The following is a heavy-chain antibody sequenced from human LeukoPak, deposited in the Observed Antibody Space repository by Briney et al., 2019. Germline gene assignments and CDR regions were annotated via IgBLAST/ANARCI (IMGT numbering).Heavy chain of an antibody. CDR2: IWYDGSNK. V-gene: IGHV3-33*01. CDR3: ARCSGSSQYYFDY. CDR1: GFTFSSYG. Sequence: PGGSLRLSCAASGFTFSSYGMHWVRQAPGKGLEWVAVIWYDGSNKYYADSVKGRFTISRVNSKNTLYLQMNSLRVDDTAVYYCARCSGSSQYYFDYWGQGTLVTVSS. D-gene: IGHD3-10*02. J-gene: IGHJ4*02.